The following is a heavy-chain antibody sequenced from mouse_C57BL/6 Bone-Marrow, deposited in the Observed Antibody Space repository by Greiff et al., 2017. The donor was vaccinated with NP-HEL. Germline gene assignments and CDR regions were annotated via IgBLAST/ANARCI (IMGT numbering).Heavy chain of an antibody. CDR3: ASPTANWAPYAMDY. Sequence: EVQVVESGAELVKPGASVKLSCTASGFNIKDYYMHWVKQRTEQGLEWIGRIDPEDGETKYAPKFQGKATITADTSSNTAYLQLSSLTSEDTAVYYCASPTANWAPYAMDYWGQGTSVTVSS. D-gene: IGHD4-1*01. CDR2: IDPEDGET. V-gene: IGHV14-2*01. J-gene: IGHJ4*01. CDR1: GFNIKDYY.